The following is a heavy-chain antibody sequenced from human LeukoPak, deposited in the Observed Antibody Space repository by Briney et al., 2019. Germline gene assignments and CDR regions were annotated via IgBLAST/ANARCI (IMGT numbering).Heavy chain of an antibody. CDR1: GYTFTSYY. CDR3: ARVGPMVRGVVRAFDI. J-gene: IGHJ3*02. CDR2: INPSGGST. D-gene: IGHD3-10*01. Sequence: GASVKVSCKASGYTFTSYYMHWVRQAPGQGLEWMGIINPSGGSTSYAQKFQGRVTMTRDTSTSTVYMELSSLRSVDTAVYYCARVGPMVRGVVRAFDIWGQGTMVTVSS. V-gene: IGHV1-46*01.